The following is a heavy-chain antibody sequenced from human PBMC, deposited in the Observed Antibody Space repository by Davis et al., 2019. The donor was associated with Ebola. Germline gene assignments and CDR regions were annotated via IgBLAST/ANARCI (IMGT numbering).Heavy chain of an antibody. J-gene: IGHJ4*02. CDR1: GFTFSSYS. CDR3: ARGRTVLRYFDWLHY. CDR2: ISSSSSYI. Sequence: GESLKISCAASGFTFSSYSMNWVRQAPGKGLEWVSSISSSSSYIYYADSVKGRFTISRDNAKNSLYLQMNSLRAEDTAVYYCARGRTVLRYFDWLHYWGQGTLVTVSS. D-gene: IGHD3-9*01. V-gene: IGHV3-21*01.